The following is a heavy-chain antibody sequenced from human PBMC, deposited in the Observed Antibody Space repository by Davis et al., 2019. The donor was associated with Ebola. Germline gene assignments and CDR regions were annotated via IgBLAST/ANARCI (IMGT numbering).Heavy chain of an antibody. CDR2: INHSGST. J-gene: IGHJ5*02. CDR3: AQQNTADFGWFDP. Sequence: MPSETLSLTCAVYGGSFSGYYWSWIRQPPGKGLEWIGEINHSGSTNYNPSLKSRVTISVDTSKNQFSLKLSSVTAADTAVYYCAQQNTADFGWFDPWGQGTLVTVSS. D-gene: IGHD1/OR15-1a*01. CDR1: GGSFSGYY. V-gene: IGHV4-34*01.